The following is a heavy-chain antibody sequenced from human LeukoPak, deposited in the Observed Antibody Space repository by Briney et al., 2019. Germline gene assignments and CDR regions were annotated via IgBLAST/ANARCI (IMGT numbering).Heavy chain of an antibody. CDR3: AREVTMVRGVIDYYYYGMDV. CDR1: GFTVSSNY. V-gene: IGHV3-66*01. Sequence: GGSLRLSCAASGFTVSSNYMSWVRQAPGKGLEWVSVIYTGGNTYYADSVKGRFTLSRDNSKNTLYLQMNSLRAEDTAVYYCAREVTMVRGVIDYYYYGMDVWGQGTTVTVFS. D-gene: IGHD3-10*01. CDR2: IYTGGNT. J-gene: IGHJ6*02.